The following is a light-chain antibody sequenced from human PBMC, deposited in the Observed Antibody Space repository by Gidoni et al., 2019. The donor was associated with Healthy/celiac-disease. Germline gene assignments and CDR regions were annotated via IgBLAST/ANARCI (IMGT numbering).Light chain of an antibody. Sequence: DTKMTQSTSTLSASVGDRVTIPCRASQGISSWLAWYQQKPGKAPKLLIYKASSLESGVPSRFSGSGSGTEFTLTISSLQPDDFATYYCQQYNSYPLTFGGGTKVEIK. J-gene: IGKJ4*01. V-gene: IGKV1-5*03. CDR2: KAS. CDR3: QQYNSYPLT. CDR1: QGISSW.